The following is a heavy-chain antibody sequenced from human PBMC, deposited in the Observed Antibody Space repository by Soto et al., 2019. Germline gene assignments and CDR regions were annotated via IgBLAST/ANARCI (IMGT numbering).Heavy chain of an antibody. D-gene: IGHD5-18*01. Sequence: PGGSLRLSCAASGFTFSSYAMIWVRQAPGKGLEWVSAISVSGGSTYYADSVKGRFTISRDNSKNTLYLQMNSLRAEDTAVYYCAKDSMNSCGYFGHDNAFDIWGQGTMVTVSS. CDR1: GFTFSSYA. V-gene: IGHV3-23*01. J-gene: IGHJ3*02. CDR3: AKDSMNSCGYFGHDNAFDI. CDR2: ISVSGGST.